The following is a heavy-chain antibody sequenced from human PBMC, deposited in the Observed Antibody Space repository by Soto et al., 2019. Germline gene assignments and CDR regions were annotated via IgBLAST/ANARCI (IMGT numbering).Heavy chain of an antibody. V-gene: IGHV3-33*01. D-gene: IGHD3-10*01. CDR3: ARLGGSGGDAIEH. J-gene: IGHJ4*02. CDR2: IWYDGSKK. Sequence: QVHLVESGAGVVQPARSLRLSCAASGFPFSKYGMHWVRQAPGKGLEWVAIIWYDGSKKYSGDSVKGRFTISRDNSKDTLFLQMNSRRADDTAMYYCARLGGSGGDAIEHWGQGILVTVSS. CDR1: GFPFSKYG.